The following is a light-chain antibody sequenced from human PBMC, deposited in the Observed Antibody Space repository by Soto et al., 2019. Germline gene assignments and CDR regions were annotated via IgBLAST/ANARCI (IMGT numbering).Light chain of an antibody. CDR1: QTVSNNY. CDR3: QQYGDSPAT. V-gene: IGKV3-20*01. Sequence: EIVLTQSPDTLSVAPGERATLSCWASQTVSNNYLAWFPQRPGQAPRLLIYGASSRATGIPDRFSGSGSGTDFTLTISRLETEDFAVYYCQQYGDSPATFGPGTKVDIK. J-gene: IGKJ3*01. CDR2: GAS.